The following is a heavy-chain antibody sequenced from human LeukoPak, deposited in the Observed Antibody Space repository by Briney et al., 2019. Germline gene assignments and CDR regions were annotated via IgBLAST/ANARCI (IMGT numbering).Heavy chain of an antibody. Sequence: GGSLRLSCAASGFTFSAHSMNWVRQAPGKGLEWLSYISSSSATIYYADSVKGRFTVSRDNAKNSLYLQMDSLRAEDTAMYYCARDLLMGNGFDPWGQGTLVTVSS. CDR1: GFTFSAHS. V-gene: IGHV3-48*01. J-gene: IGHJ5*02. CDR2: ISSSSATI. D-gene: IGHD2-15*01. CDR3: ARDLLMGNGFDP.